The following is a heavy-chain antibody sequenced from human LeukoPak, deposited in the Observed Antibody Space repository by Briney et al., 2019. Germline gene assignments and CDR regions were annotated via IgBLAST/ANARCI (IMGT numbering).Heavy chain of an antibody. CDR1: GGSISSGSYY. D-gene: IGHD1-26*01. Sequence: PSETLSLTCTVSGGSISSGSYYWSWIRQPAGKGLEWIGRIYTSGSTNYNPSLKSRVTISVDTSKNQFSLKLSSVTAADTAVYYCASRTWGATTMDYWGQGTLVTVAS. V-gene: IGHV4-61*02. CDR2: IYTSGST. J-gene: IGHJ4*02. CDR3: ASRTWGATTMDY.